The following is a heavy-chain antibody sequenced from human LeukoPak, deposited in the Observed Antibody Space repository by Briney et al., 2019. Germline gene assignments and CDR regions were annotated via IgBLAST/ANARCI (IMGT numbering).Heavy chain of an antibody. J-gene: IGHJ6*02. V-gene: IGHV4-59*01. Sequence: SETLSLTCTVSGGSISSYYWSWIRQPPGKGLKWIGYIYYSGSTNYNPSLKSRVTISVDTSKNQFSLKLSSVTAADTAVYYCAREGEDYYYGMDVWGQGTTVTVSS. CDR3: AREGEDYYYGMDV. CDR2: IYYSGST. CDR1: GGSISSYY.